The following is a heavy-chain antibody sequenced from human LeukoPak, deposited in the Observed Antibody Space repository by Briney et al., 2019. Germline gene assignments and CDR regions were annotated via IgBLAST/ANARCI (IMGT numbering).Heavy chain of an antibody. Sequence: GGSLRLSCAVSGLTFSSYWMNWFRQAPGKGLEWVASIKQDGGEKSYVDSVKGRFTISRDNAKNSLYLQMSSLRAEDTAVYYCARDGTAAGLYFDLWGQGTLVTVSS. CDR2: IKQDGGEK. J-gene: IGHJ4*01. V-gene: IGHV3-7*01. CDR1: GLTFSSYW. D-gene: IGHD6-13*01. CDR3: ARDGTAAGLYFDL.